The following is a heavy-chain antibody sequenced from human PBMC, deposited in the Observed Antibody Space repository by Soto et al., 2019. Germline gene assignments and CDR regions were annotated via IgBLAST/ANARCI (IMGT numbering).Heavy chain of an antibody. V-gene: IGHV4-34*01. CDR3: VMIAHAFDI. D-gene: IGHD2-21*01. CDR2: INHSGST. J-gene: IGHJ3*02. CDR1: GGSFSGYY. Sequence: PSETLSLTCAFYGGSFSGYYWIWIRQPPGKGLEWIGEINHSGSTNYNPSLKSRVTISVDTSKNQFSLKLSSVTAADTAVYYCVMIAHAFDIWGQGTMVTVSS.